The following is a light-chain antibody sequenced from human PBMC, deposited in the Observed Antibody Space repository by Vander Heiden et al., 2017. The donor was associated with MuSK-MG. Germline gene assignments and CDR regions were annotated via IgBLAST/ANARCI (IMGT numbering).Light chain of an antibody. CDR1: QDISSY. CDR3: LQPNTFPWT. J-gene: IGKJ1*01. V-gene: IGKV1-9*01. CDR2: RAS. Sequence: DIQLTQSPSFLSASVGDRVTITCRASQDISSYLAWYQQKPGKAPNLLIYRASTLVSGVPSRFSGRGSGTEFTLTISSLQPEDFAAYYCLQPNTFPWTFGQGTKVEIK.